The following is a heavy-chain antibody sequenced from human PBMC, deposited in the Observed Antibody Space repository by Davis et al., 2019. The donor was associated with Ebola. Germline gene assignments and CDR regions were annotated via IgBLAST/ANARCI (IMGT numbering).Heavy chain of an antibody. CDR2: VSGSGGGT. CDR3: AKGMFGDYAFFDY. J-gene: IGHJ4*02. Sequence: GRSLRLSCAASGFTFSSYAMSWVRQAPGKGLEWVSSVSGSGGGTFYAGFVKGRFTIARDNAKSTLYLQMNSLGAEDAAVYYCAKGMFGDYAFFDYWGQGILVTVSS. V-gene: IGHV3-23*01. CDR1: GFTFSSYA. D-gene: IGHD3-10*02.